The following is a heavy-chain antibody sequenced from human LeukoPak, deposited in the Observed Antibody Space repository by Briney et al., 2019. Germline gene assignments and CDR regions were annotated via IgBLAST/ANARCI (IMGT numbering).Heavy chain of an antibody. V-gene: IGHV3-21*01. D-gene: IGHD3-22*01. CDR2: ISSSSSYI. Sequence: PGGSLRLSCAASGFTFSSYSMNCVRQAPGKGLEWVSSISSSSSYIYYADSVKGRFTISRDNAKNSLYLQMNSLRAEDTAVYYCASLRERVVVDVWGQGTLVTVSS. J-gene: IGHJ4*02. CDR1: GFTFSSYS. CDR3: ASLRERVVVDV.